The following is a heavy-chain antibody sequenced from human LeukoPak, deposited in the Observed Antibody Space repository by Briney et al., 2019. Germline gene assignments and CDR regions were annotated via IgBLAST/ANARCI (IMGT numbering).Heavy chain of an antibody. D-gene: IGHD3-3*01. CDR2: ISSSGGTT. CDR1: GFNFSTYA. Sequence: GGSLRLSCAASGFNFSTYAMNGVRQAPGKGLEWVSFISSSGGTTYYGDSVKGRFTISRDNSKSTLYLQLNSLRAEDTAVYYCARDDFWSAHWGQGTLVIVSS. CDR3: ARDDFWSAH. J-gene: IGHJ4*02. V-gene: IGHV3-23*01.